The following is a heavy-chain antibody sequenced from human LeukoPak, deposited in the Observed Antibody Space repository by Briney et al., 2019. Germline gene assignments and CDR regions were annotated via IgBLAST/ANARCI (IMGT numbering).Heavy chain of an antibody. CDR3: ARDTYGDYDPYDY. Sequence: ASVKVSCKASGYTFTGYYMHWVRQAPGQGLEWMGWINPNSGGTNYAQKFQGRVAMTRDTSISTAYMELSRLRSDDTAVYYCARDTYGDYDPYDYWGQGTLVTVS. CDR1: GYTFTGYY. CDR2: INPNSGGT. V-gene: IGHV1-2*02. J-gene: IGHJ4*02. D-gene: IGHD4-17*01.